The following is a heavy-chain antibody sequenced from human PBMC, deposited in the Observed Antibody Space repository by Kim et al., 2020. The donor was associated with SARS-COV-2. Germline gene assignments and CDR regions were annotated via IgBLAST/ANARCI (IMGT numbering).Heavy chain of an antibody. Sequence: SETQSLTCSVSGASISTYYWSWIRQPAGKGLEWIGRIYTTESPNYNPSLKSRVTMSLDTSKNQFSLKLNSVTAADTAVYYCARALGGYYFDYWGQGTLVT. CDR1: GASISTYY. CDR3: ARALGGYYFDY. CDR2: IYTTESP. J-gene: IGHJ4*02. D-gene: IGHD3-16*01. V-gene: IGHV4-4*07.